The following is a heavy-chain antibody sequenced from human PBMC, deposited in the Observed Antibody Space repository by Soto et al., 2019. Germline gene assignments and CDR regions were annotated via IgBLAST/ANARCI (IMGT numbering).Heavy chain of an antibody. CDR2: MYSSGST. D-gene: IGHD5-12*01. CDR1: GVSISSSIYY. J-gene: IGHJ4*02. V-gene: IGHV4-39*01. CDR3: ARRGEYSGYDVFDY. Sequence: QLQLQESGPGLVKPSETLSLTCTVSGVSISSSIYYWVWIRQPPGKGLEWIGSMYSSGSTYYNPSLKSRVTISVDTSKNQFSLKLSSVTAADTAVYYCARRGEYSGYDVFDYWGQGTLVTVSS.